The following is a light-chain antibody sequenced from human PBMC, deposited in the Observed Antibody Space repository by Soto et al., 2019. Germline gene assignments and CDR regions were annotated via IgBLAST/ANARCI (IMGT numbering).Light chain of an antibody. CDR1: QSISSS. CDR3: QQYKDLAYT. J-gene: IGKJ2*01. CDR2: GAS. V-gene: IGKV3-15*01. Sequence: EIVMTQSPATLSVSPGERATLSCRASQSISSSLAWYQQKPGQAPRLLIYGASTRATGIPARCSGSGSGTEFTLAISSLQSEDLAVDYCQQYKDLAYTFGQGTRMQIK.